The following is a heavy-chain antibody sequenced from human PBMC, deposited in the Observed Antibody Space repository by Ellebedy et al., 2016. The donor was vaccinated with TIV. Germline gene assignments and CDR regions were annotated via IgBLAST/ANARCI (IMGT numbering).Heavy chain of an antibody. Sequence: GESLKISCAASGFTFSRYWMSWVRQAPGKGLEWVANIKQDGSQKYYVVSVKGRFTISRDNAKNSLYLQMNSLRAEDTAVYFCARDMWFGASRGAFDIWGQGTLVTVSS. V-gene: IGHV3-7*04. J-gene: IGHJ3*02. CDR3: ARDMWFGASRGAFDI. D-gene: IGHD3-10*01. CDR1: GFTFSRYW. CDR2: IKQDGSQK.